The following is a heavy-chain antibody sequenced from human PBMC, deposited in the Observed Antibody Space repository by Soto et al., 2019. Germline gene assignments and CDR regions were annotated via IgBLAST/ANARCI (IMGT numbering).Heavy chain of an antibody. D-gene: IGHD5-12*01. J-gene: IGHJ6*02. CDR1: GGTFSSYA. Sequence: SVKVSCKASGGTFSSYAISWVRQAPGQGLEWMGGIIPIFGTANYAQKFQGRVTITADESTSTAYMELSSLRSEDTAVYYCATGGYDYYYYGMDVWGQGTTVTVSS. CDR2: IIPIFGTA. CDR3: ATGGYDYYYYGMDV. V-gene: IGHV1-69*01.